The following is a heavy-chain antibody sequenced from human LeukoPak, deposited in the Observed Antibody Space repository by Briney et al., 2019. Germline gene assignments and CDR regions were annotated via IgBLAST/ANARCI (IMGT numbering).Heavy chain of an antibody. CDR1: GDTFSTYT. V-gene: IGHV1-69*08. CDR2: VIPILGTP. D-gene: IGHD3-16*01. Sequence: KVSCKASGDTFSTYTVTWVRQAPGLGLEWMGGVIPILGTPNYAQKFQGRLTITADKSTTTASIDLRSLRSDQTAVYYCARVERGGVLVVWGPGTLVIVSS. J-gene: IGHJ4*02. CDR3: ARVERGGVLVV.